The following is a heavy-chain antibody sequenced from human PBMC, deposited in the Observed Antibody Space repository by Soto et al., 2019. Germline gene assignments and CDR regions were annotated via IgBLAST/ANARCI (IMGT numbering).Heavy chain of an antibody. Sequence: PGGSLRLSCAASGFTFSSYGMHWVRQAPGKGLEWVAVISYDGSNKYYADSVKGRFTISRDNSKNTLYLQMNSLRAEDTAVYYCAKEQGYCSGGSCHRIDYYYYYGMDVWGQGTTVTVSS. V-gene: IGHV3-30*18. CDR2: ISYDGSNK. CDR3: AKEQGYCSGGSCHRIDYYYYYGMDV. CDR1: GFTFSSYG. D-gene: IGHD2-15*01. J-gene: IGHJ6*02.